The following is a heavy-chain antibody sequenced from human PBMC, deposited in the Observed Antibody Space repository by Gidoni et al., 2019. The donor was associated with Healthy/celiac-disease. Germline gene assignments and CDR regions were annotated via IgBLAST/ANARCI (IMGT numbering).Heavy chain of an antibody. CDR2: ISGSGGST. CDR3: AKLRYYYDSSGYHPFEYFQH. Sequence: EVQLLESGGGLVQPGGSLRLSCAASGFTFSSYAMSWVRQAPGKGLEWVSAISGSGGSTYYADSVKGRFTISRDNSKNTLYLQMNSLRAEDTAVYYCAKLRYYYDSSGYHPFEYFQHWGQGTLVTVSS. J-gene: IGHJ1*01. D-gene: IGHD3-22*01. CDR1: GFTFSSYA. V-gene: IGHV3-23*01.